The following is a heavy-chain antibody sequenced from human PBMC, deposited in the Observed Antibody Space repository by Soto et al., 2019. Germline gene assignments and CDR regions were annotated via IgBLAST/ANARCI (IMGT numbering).Heavy chain of an antibody. D-gene: IGHD6-19*01. V-gene: IGHV5-10-1*01. CDR1: GYSFTSYW. J-gene: IGHJ4*02. CDR2: LDPSDSYT. CDR3: ARSSGIAVAVDY. Sequence: GESLKISCKGSGYSFTSYWISWVRQMPGKGLEWMGRLDPSDSYTNYSTSFQGHVTISADKSISTAYLQWSSLKASDTAMYYCARSSGIAVAVDYWGQGTLVTVSS.